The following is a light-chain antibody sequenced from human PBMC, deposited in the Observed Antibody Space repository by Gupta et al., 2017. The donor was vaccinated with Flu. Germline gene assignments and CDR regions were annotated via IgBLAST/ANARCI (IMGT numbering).Light chain of an antibody. CDR2: GSY. CDR1: QSVIRTY. V-gene: IGKV3-20*01. Sequence: TLFLLPAEGTTSSCRVSQSVIRTYLAWYQQRPGQAPRLLIYGSYSRATGIPDRFSGGGXGTXFTLTIXRLEPEDFALYYCQQDGRSPLTFGXGTLVEIK. J-gene: IGKJ5*01. CDR3: QQDGRSPLT.